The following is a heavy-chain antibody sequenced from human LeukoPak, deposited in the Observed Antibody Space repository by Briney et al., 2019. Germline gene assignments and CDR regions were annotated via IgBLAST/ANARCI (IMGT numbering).Heavy chain of an antibody. CDR2: IYYSGST. V-gene: IGHV4-59*01. D-gene: IGHD3-3*01. CDR1: GGSISSYY. J-gene: IGHJ6*02. CDR3: ARGPSYYDPGIAL. Sequence: LETLSLTCTVSGGSISSYYWSWIRQPPGKGLEWIGYIYYSGSTNYNPSLKSRVTISVDTSKNQFSLKLSSVTAADTAVYYCARGPSYYDPGIALWGQGTTVTVSS.